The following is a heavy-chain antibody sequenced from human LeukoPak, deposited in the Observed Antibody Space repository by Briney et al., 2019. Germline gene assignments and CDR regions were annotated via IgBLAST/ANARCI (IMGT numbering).Heavy chain of an antibody. CDR1: GYTLTELS. CDR2: FDPEDGET. Sequence: ASVKVSCKVSGYTLTELSMHWVRQAPGKGIEWMGGFDPEDGETIYAQKFQGRVTMTEDTSTDTAYMELSSLRCEDTAVYYCATGSYGQGSLDYWGQGTLVTVSS. J-gene: IGHJ4*02. D-gene: IGHD1-26*01. V-gene: IGHV1-24*01. CDR3: ATGSYGQGSLDY.